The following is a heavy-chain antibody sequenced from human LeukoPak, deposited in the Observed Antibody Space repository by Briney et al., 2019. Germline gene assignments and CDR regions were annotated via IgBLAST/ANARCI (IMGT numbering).Heavy chain of an antibody. J-gene: IGHJ4*02. CDR1: GGSISSSSYY. CDR2: IYYSGST. CDR3: ARGGLYSSSWLLYYFDY. D-gene: IGHD6-13*01. V-gene: IGHV4-39*07. Sequence: SETLSLTCTVSGGSISSSSYYWGWIRQPPGKGLEWIGSIYYSGSTYYNPSLKSRVTISVDTSKNQFSLKLSSVTAADTAVYYCARGGLYSSSWLLYYFDYWGQGTLVTVSS.